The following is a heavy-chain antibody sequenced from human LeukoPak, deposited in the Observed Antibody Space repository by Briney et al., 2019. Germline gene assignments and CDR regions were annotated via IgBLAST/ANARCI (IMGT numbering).Heavy chain of an antibody. Sequence: GGSLRLSCAASGFTFDDYGMSWVRQAPGKGLEWVSGINWNGGSTGYADSVKGRFTISRDNAKKSLYLQMNSLRADDTALYYCARGASVVPGIDNAFDIWGQGTMVTVSS. D-gene: IGHD6-19*01. CDR1: GFTFDDYG. CDR3: ARGASVVPGIDNAFDI. CDR2: INWNGGST. J-gene: IGHJ3*02. V-gene: IGHV3-20*04.